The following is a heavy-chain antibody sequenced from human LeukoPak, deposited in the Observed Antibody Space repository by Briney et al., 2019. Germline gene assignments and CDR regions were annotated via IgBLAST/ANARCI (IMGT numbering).Heavy chain of an antibody. CDR3: ARAIETTDCSGGSCRRYYYYYMDV. D-gene: IGHD2-15*01. CDR2: ISSSSSYI. Sequence: GGSLRLSCAASGFTFSSYEMNWVRQAPGKGLEWVSSISSSSSYIYYADSVKGRFTISRDNAKNSLYLQMNSLRAEDTAVYYCARAIETTDCSGGSCRRYYYYYMDVWGKGTTVTVSS. J-gene: IGHJ6*03. V-gene: IGHV3-21*01. CDR1: GFTFSSYE.